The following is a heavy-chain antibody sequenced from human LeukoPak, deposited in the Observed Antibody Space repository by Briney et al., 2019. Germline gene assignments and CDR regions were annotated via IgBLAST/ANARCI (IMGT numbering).Heavy chain of an antibody. D-gene: IGHD2-15*01. J-gene: IGHJ5*02. CDR1: GGSITGYN. CDR2: TQSRGST. CDR3: TRGGGGGGNL. Sequence: SETLSLTCSVSGGSITGYNWSWMRQPPGKGLEWIGYTQSRGSTNYNPSLKSRVTIFLDTSKRQFSLNLNSVTAAYTPVYYCTRGGGGGGNLWGQGTLVTVSS. V-gene: IGHV4-4*08.